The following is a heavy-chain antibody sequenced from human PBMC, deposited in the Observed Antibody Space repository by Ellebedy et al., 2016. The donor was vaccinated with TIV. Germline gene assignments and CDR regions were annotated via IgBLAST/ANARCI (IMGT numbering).Heavy chain of an antibody. CDR3: ARDYMALLREGGGQLDS. CDR2: INPSGGST. D-gene: IGHD3-10*01. Sequence: ASVKVSCKASGYTFTSYYMHWVRQAPGQGLEWMGIINPSGGSTRYAQKFQGRVTMTRDTSTSTVYMELSSLISENTAVYYCARDYMALLREGGGQLDSWGQGSLVTVSS. J-gene: IGHJ4*02. CDR1: GYTFTSYY. V-gene: IGHV1-46*01.